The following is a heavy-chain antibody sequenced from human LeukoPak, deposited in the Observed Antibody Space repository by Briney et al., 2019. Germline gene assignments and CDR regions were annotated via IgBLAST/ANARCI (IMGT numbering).Heavy chain of an antibody. CDR3: ARIAWDAFDI. Sequence: GGSLRLSCAASGFTFSSYWMHWVRQAPGKGLVWVSRLNNDGSSTNYADSVKGRFTISRDDAKNTLYLQMNSLRAEDTAVYYCARIAWDAFDIWGQGTMVTVSS. V-gene: IGHV3-74*01. J-gene: IGHJ3*02. D-gene: IGHD2-15*01. CDR2: LNNDGSST. CDR1: GFTFSSYW.